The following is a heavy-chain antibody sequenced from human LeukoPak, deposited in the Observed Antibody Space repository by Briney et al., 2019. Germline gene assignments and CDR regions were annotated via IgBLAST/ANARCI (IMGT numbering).Heavy chain of an antibody. CDR2: INHSGST. CDR3: ARGRGTYYDFWSGYYFGY. CDR1: GGSISSSSYY. V-gene: IGHV4-39*07. J-gene: IGHJ4*02. D-gene: IGHD3-3*01. Sequence: SETLSLTCTVSGGSISSSSYYWGWIRQPPGKGLEWIGEINHSGSTNYNPSLKSRVTISVDTSKNQFSLKLSSVTAADTAVYYCARGRGTYYDFWSGYYFGYWGQGTLVTVSS.